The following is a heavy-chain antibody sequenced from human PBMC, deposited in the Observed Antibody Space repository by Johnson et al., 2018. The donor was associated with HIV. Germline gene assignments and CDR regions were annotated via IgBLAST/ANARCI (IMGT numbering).Heavy chain of an antibody. J-gene: IGHJ3*02. D-gene: IGHD2-15*01. V-gene: IGHV3-7*03. Sequence: VQLVESGGGLVQPGGSLRLSCAASGFTVSSNYMSWVRQAPGKGLEWVANIKQDGSEKYYVDSVKGRFTISRDNAKNSLYLQMNSLRAEDTAVYYCARDHLRRSHAFDIWGQGTMVTVSS. CDR2: IKQDGSEK. CDR3: ARDHLRRSHAFDI. CDR1: GFTVSSNY.